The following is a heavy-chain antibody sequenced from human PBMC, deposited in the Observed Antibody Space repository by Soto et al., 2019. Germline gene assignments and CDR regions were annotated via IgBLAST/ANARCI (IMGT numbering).Heavy chain of an antibody. D-gene: IGHD1-26*01. CDR2: IIPIFGTA. J-gene: IGHJ4*02. Sequence: QVQLVQSGAEVKKPGSSVKVSCKASGGTFSSYAISWVRQAPGQGLEWMGGIIPIFGTANYAQKFQGRVTITADESTSTAYMELSSLRSEGTAVYYCARSQVQDGIVGATDDYWGQGTLVTVSS. V-gene: IGHV1-69*12. CDR3: ARSQVQDGIVGATDDY. CDR1: GGTFSSYA.